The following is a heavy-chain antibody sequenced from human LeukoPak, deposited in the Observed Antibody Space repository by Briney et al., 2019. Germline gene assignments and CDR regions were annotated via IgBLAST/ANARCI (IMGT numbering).Heavy chain of an antibody. CDR2: LYSGGST. CDR1: GFTVSSKF. D-gene: IGHD4-11*01. V-gene: IGHV3-53*01. CDR3: ARAVYSDSVYDY. J-gene: IGHJ4*02. Sequence: GGSLRLSCAASGFTVSSKFMSWVRQAPGKGLEWVSVLYSGGSTYYANSVKGRFTISRDNSKNTLYLQMNSLRAEDTAVYYCARAVYSDSVYDYWGQGTLVTVSS.